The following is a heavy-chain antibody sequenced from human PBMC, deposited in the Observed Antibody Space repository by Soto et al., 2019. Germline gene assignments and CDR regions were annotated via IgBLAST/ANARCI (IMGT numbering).Heavy chain of an antibody. Sequence: TLSLTGTGSVCPFPNFGYYWSWISQEPGKGLDCIGYTHYSGDTSYNPSLRSRVTISTDTSKTQFSLRLRSVTSADTAVYYCARGDSQVSSVFDYWGQGMLVTVSS. V-gene: IGHV4-31*03. CDR1: VCPFPNFGYY. J-gene: IGHJ4*02. D-gene: IGHD3-16*01. CDR2: THYSGDT. CDR3: ARGDSQVSSVFDY.